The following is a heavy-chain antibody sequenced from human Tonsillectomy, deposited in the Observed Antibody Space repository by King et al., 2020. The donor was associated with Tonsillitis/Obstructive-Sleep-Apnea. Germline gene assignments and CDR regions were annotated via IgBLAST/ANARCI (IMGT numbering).Heavy chain of an antibody. V-gene: IGHV4-31*01. Sequence: VQLQESGQGLVKPSQTLSLTCTVSGGSISSGGYYWSWIRQHPGKGLEWIGDIYYSGSTYYNPSLKSLVTISVDTSKNQFSLKLSSVTAADTAVYDCERGRREVVIKGLDAFDIWGQGTTVTVSS. CDR1: GGSISSGGYY. J-gene: IGHJ3*02. CDR2: IYYSGST. D-gene: IGHD3-22*01. CDR3: ERGRREVVIKGLDAFDI.